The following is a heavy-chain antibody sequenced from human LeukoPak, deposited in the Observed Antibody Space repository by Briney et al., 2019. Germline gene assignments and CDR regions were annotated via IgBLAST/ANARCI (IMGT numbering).Heavy chain of an antibody. CDR2: IYHSGST. V-gene: IGHV4-4*02. J-gene: IGHJ4*02. Sequence: SETLSLTCAVSGGFIRSSNWWSWVRQPPGKGLEWIEEIYHSGSTNYNPSLKSRVTISVDKSKNQFSLKLSSVTAADTAVYYCARSDDYDSSGFDYWGQGTLVTVSS. D-gene: IGHD3-22*01. CDR3: ARSDDYDSSGFDY. CDR1: GGFIRSSNW.